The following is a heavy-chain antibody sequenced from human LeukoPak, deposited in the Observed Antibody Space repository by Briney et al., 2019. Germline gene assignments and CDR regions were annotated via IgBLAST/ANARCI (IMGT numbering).Heavy chain of an antibody. CDR1: GGTFSSYA. V-gene: IGHV1-69*06. Sequence: SVKVSCKASGGTFSSYAISWVRQAPGQGLEWMGGIIPIFGTANYAQKFQGRVTITADKSTSTAYMELSSLRSEDTAVYYCARDGDRNLMTTVVALWECYYMDVWGKGTTVTVSS. J-gene: IGHJ6*03. CDR2: IIPIFGTA. CDR3: ARDGDRNLMTTVVALWECYYMDV. D-gene: IGHD4-23*01.